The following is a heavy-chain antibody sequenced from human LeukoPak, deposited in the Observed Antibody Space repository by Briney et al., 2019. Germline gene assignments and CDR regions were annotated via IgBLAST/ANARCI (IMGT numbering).Heavy chain of an antibody. D-gene: IGHD2/OR15-2a*01. Sequence: ASVKVSCKASGYTFTSYDINWVRQATGQGLEWMGWMNPSSGNTGYAQKFQGRVTMTRNTSISTAYMELSSLRSEDTAVYYCARRRINRPGALNRFDPWGQGTLVTVSS. J-gene: IGHJ5*02. V-gene: IGHV1-8*01. CDR2: MNPSSGNT. CDR1: GYTFTSYD. CDR3: ARRRINRPGALNRFDP.